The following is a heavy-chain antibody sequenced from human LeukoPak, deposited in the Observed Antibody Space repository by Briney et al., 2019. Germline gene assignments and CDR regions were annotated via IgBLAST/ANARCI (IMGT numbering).Heavy chain of an antibody. J-gene: IGHJ4*02. CDR2: IKQDGSEE. CDR3: VREGLFSLDY. D-gene: IGHD3-3*01. CDR1: GLTFSSFW. Sequence: GGSLRLSCAASGLTFSSFWMGWVRQAPGKGLEWVANIKQDGSEENFVDSVKGRFTISRDNAKNSLYLQMNSLRAEDTAVYYCVREGLFSLDYWGQGTLVTVSS. V-gene: IGHV3-7*01.